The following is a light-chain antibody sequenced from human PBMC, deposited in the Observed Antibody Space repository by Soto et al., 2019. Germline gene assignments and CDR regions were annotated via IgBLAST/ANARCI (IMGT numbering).Light chain of an antibody. CDR1: QSVRTY. V-gene: IGKV3-20*01. CDR2: DAS. J-gene: IGKJ5*01. Sequence: EIVLTQSPVTLSLSPGEIATLSCRASQSVRTYLAWYQVKPGQAPRLLIYDASRRASGVPARFSGSGSGTDFTLTISRLEPEDFAVYYCQQHGSSHFTFGQGTRLEIK. CDR3: QQHGSSHFT.